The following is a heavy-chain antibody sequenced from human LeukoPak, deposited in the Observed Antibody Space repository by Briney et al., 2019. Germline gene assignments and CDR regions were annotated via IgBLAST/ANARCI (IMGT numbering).Heavy chain of an antibody. Sequence: PGGSLRLSCAAFGFTFSSYAMGWVRQAPGKGLEWVSAISGSGGDTYYADSVKGRFTFSRDNSKNTLYLQMNSLRPEDTAPYYCAKAVWFGEFDYYFFGLDVWGQGTTVTVPS. D-gene: IGHD3-10*01. V-gene: IGHV3-23*01. CDR1: GFTFSSYA. CDR2: ISGSGGDT. CDR3: AKAVWFGEFDYYFFGLDV. J-gene: IGHJ6*02.